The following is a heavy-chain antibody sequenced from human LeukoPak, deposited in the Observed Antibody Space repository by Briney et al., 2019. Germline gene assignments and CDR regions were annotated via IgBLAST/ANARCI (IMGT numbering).Heavy chain of an antibody. CDR2: IYPGDSDI. CDR3: AGPHYSDSIGYYFDS. CDR1: GYSFTNYW. Sequence: GGSLRLSCKGSGYSFTNYWIGWVRQMPGNGLEWMGIIYPGDSDIRYSPSFQGQVTISVDKSISTAYLQWSSLKASDTAIYYCAGPHYSDSIGYYFDSWGQGTLVTVSS. V-gene: IGHV5-51*01. J-gene: IGHJ4*02. D-gene: IGHD3-16*01.